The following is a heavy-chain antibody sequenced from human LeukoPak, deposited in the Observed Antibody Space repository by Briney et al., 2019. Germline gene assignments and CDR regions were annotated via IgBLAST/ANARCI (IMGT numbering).Heavy chain of an antibody. D-gene: IGHD3-22*01. Sequence: GRSLRLSCAASGFTFSSYWMSWVRQAPGKGLEWVANIKQDGSEKYYVDSVKGRFTISRDNAKNSLYLQMNSLRAEDTAVYYCARGTYYYDSSGYDFDYWGQGTLVTLSS. CDR3: ARGTYYYDSSGYDFDY. CDR2: IKQDGSEK. J-gene: IGHJ4*02. CDR1: GFTFSSYW. V-gene: IGHV3-7*01.